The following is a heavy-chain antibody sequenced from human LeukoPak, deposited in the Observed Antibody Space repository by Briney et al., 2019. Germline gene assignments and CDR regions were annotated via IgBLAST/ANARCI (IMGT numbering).Heavy chain of an antibody. J-gene: IGHJ4*02. D-gene: IGHD5-24*01. Sequence: GGSLRLSCAASGFTFSSYGMHWVRQAPGKGLEWVAFIRYDGSNKYYADSVKGRFTISRDNSKNTLYLQMNSLRAEDTAVYYCAKDDGDGYNFGNYFDYWGQGTLVTVSS. CDR2: IRYDGSNK. CDR3: AKDDGDGYNFGNYFDY. V-gene: IGHV3-30*02. CDR1: GFTFSSYG.